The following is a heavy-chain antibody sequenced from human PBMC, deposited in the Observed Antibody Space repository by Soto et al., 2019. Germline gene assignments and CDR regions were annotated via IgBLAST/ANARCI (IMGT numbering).Heavy chain of an antibody. V-gene: IGHV3-15*01. D-gene: IGHD2-15*01. J-gene: IGHJ6*02. CDR3: TTNPSDIHLYGMDV. CDR2: IKSKTDGGTT. CDR1: GFTFSNAW. Sequence: EVQLVESGGGLVKPGGSLRLSCAASGFTFSNAWMSCVRQAPGKGLEWVGRIKSKTDGGTTDYAAPVNGRFTISRDDSNHTLYLQINSLQTDDTDVYYCTTNPSDIHLYGMDVWGQGTTVTVSS.